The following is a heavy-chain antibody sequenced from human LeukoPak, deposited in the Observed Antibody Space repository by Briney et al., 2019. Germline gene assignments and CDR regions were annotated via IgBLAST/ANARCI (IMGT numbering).Heavy chain of an antibody. D-gene: IGHD2-21*01. Sequence: SETLSLTCTVSGGSVSTDDYYWSWIRQPPGKGLEWIGYIHDSGSTNYNPSLKSRVTISVDTSKNQFSLRLSSVSAADAAEYYCARDLVNWGQGTLVTVSS. CDR2: IHDSGST. J-gene: IGHJ4*02. CDR3: ARDLVN. V-gene: IGHV4-61*08. CDR1: GGSVSTDDYY.